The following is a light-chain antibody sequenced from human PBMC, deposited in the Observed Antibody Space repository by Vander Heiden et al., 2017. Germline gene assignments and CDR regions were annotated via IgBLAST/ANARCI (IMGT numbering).Light chain of an antibody. CDR1: QTISSY. CDR3: QQSYSAPPVT. Sequence: DVQTTQSASSLSASVGDRVTITCRASQTISSYLHWYQQKPGKAPKLLIYAASSFQSGVPSRFSGSGSGTDFTLTIRSLQPEDFATYYCQQSYSAPPVTFGGGTKVEIK. V-gene: IGKV1-39*01. J-gene: IGKJ4*01. CDR2: AAS.